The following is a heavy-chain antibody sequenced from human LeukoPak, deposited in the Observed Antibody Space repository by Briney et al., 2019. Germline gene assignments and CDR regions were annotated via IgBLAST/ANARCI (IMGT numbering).Heavy chain of an antibody. J-gene: IGHJ4*02. CDR1: GYSFASYW. Sequence: GESLTISCKGSGYSFASYWIGWVRQMPGKGLEWMGRIDPSDSYTKYSPSFQGQVTISADKSISTAYLQWSSLKASDTAMYYCARGGGYNWNDGFDYWGQGTLVTVSS. CDR3: ARGGGYNWNDGFDY. V-gene: IGHV5-10-1*04. CDR2: IDPSDSYT. D-gene: IGHD1-1*01.